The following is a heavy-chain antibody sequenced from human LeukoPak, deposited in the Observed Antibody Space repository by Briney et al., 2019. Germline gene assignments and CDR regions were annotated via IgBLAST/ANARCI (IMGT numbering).Heavy chain of an antibody. V-gene: IGHV3-30*03. D-gene: IGHD5-24*01. CDR1: GFTFSSYG. Sequence: GGCLRLSCAASGFTFSSYGMHWVRQAPGKGLEWVAVISFDGNTKYYADSVKGRFTISRDNSKNTLFLQMNSLRAEDTAVYFCARYVSDGYNAPFDSWGQGTLVTASS. CDR2: ISFDGNTK. J-gene: IGHJ4*02. CDR3: ARYVSDGYNAPFDS.